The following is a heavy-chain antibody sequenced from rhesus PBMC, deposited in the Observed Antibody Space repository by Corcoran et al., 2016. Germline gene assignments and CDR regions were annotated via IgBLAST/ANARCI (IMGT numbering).Heavy chain of an antibody. CDR3: ARDIPPGYSSWSLGGY. Sequence: EVQLVESGGGLVQPGGSLRLSCTGSGFTFGSYYMYWVRQAPGKGLEWVSAINTCGCSTWYTDSVKGRFTISKEDAKNTLYLQMDRLRAEETAVYYCARDIPPGYSSWSLGGYWGQGVLVTVSS. CDR2: INTCGCST. J-gene: IGHJ4*01. V-gene: IGHV3-8*01. D-gene: IGHD6-13*01. CDR1: GFTFGSYY.